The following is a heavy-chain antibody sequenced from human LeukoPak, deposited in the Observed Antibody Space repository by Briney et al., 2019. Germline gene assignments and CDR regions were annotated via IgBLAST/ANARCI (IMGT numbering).Heavy chain of an antibody. CDR1: GGSISSSSYY. CDR2: IYYSGST. V-gene: IGHV4-39*01. D-gene: IGHD6-13*01. J-gene: IGHJ6*02. CDR3: ARHVREIAAAGTKYYYYGMDV. Sequence: ASETLSLTCTVSGGSISSSSYYWGWIRQPPGKGLEWIGSIYYSGSTNYNPSLKSRVTISVDTSKNQFSLKLSSVTAADTAVYYCARHVREIAAAGTKYYYYGMDVWGQGTTVTVSS.